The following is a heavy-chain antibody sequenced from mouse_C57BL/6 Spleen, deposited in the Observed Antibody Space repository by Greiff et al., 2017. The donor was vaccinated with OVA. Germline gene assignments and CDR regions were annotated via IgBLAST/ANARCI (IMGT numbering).Heavy chain of an antibody. CDR1: GFTFSNYW. CDR3: TGGGLLRSWYFDV. D-gene: IGHD2-3*01. V-gene: IGHV6-3*01. J-gene: IGHJ1*03. Sequence: VQLKESGGGLVQPGGSMKLSCVASGFTFSNYWMNWVRQSPEQGLEWVAQIRLKSDNYATHYAESVKGRFTISRDDSKSSVYLQMNNLRAEDTGIYYCTGGGLLRSWYFDVWGTGTTVTVSS. CDR2: IRLKSDNYAT.